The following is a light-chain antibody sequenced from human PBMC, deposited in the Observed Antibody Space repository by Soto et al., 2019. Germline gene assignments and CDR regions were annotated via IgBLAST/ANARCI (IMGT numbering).Light chain of an antibody. Sequence: EIVLTQSPGTLSLSPGERATLSCRASQSVSSIYLAWYQQKPGQAPRLLIYGASSRATGIPDRFSGSGSGTAVTLTISRLEPEDFAVYYCQQYGSSPPWTFGQGTKVEIK. V-gene: IGKV3-20*01. CDR2: GAS. J-gene: IGKJ1*01. CDR1: QSVSSIY. CDR3: QQYGSSPPWT.